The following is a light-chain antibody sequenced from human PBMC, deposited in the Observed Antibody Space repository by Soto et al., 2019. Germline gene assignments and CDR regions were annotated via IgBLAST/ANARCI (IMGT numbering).Light chain of an antibody. CDR3: QQYNNWPRT. V-gene: IGKV3-15*01. J-gene: IGKJ1*01. CDR2: GAS. CDR1: QSISSY. Sequence: EVVLTQSPDTLSLPPGERATLSCRASQSISSYLAWYQQNPGQPPRLLIYGASTGATGIPARFSGSGSGTEFTLTIGSLQSEDFALYYCQQYNNWPRTFGQGTKVDIK.